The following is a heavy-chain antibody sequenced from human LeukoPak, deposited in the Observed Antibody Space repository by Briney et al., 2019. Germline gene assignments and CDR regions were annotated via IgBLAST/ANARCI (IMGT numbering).Heavy chain of an antibody. D-gene: IGHD5-24*01. CDR1: GLTLSAYS. V-gene: IGHV3-48*01. CDR2: ISSSSSTI. CDR3: AKDKGRDGYNTHFDY. Sequence: GGSLRLSCADSGLTLSAYSMNWVRQAPGKGLEWVSYISSSSSTIYYADSVKGRFTISRDNAKNSLFLQMNSLRAEDTAVYYCAKDKGRDGYNTHFDYWGQGTLVTVSS. J-gene: IGHJ4*02.